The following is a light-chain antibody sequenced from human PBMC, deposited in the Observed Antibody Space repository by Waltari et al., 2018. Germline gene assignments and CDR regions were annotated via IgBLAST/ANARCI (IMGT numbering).Light chain of an antibody. Sequence: SCELSQPRPVSVSPGQTARLTCGGDNIGRKSVQCSQQKPLQAPVLVIYADSERPSGIPERFSGSNSGNTATLTVSGVEAGDEADYYCQVWDSSTKYVLFGGGTRLTVL. CDR1: NIGRKS. CDR2: ADS. CDR3: QVWDSSTKYVL. J-gene: IGLJ2*01. V-gene: IGLV3-21*02.